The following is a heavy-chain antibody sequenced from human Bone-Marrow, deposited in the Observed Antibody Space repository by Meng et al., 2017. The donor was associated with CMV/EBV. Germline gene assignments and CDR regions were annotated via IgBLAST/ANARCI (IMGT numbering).Heavy chain of an antibody. J-gene: IGHJ5*02. CDR1: GGTFSSYA. Sequence: SVKVSCKASGGTFSSYAISWVRQAPGQGLEWMGGIIPIFGTANYAQKFQGRVTITTDESTSTAYMELSSLRSEDTAVYYCARVAPGTRANWFDPWGQGTLVTVSS. CDR3: ARVAPGTRANWFDP. V-gene: IGHV1-69*05. CDR2: IIPIFGTA. D-gene: IGHD1-1*01.